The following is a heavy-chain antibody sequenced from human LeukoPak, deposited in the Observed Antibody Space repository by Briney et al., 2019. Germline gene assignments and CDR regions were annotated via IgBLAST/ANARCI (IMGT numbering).Heavy chain of an antibody. CDR1: GFTFDDYA. Sequence: GRSLRLSCAASGFTFDDYAMHWVRQAPGKGLEWVSGISWNSGSIGYADSVKGRFTISRDNAKNSLYLQMNSLRAGDTALYYCAKDIPVRGVIIGFPDYWGQGTLVTVSS. V-gene: IGHV3-9*01. D-gene: IGHD3-10*01. CDR3: AKDIPVRGVIIGFPDY. CDR2: ISWNSGSI. J-gene: IGHJ4*02.